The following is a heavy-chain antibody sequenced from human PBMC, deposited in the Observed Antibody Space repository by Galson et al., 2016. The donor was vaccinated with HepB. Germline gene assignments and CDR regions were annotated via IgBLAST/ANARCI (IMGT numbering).Heavy chain of an antibody. D-gene: IGHD3-9*01. J-gene: IGHJ4*02. CDR2: ISGSGGST. V-gene: IGHV3-23*01. CDR3: ATKPSYYDFLTGYYMGGYFDY. Sequence: SLRLSCAASGFTFSSYAMSWVRQAPGKELEWVSAISGSGGSTYYADSVKGRFTISGDNSKNTLFLQMNSLRAEDTAVYYCATKPSYYDFLTGYYMGGYFDYWGQGTLVTVSS. CDR1: GFTFSSYA.